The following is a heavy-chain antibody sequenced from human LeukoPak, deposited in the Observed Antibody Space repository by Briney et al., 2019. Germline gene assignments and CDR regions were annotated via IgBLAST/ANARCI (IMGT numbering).Heavy chain of an antibody. CDR3: ARHTVAGLDY. CDR1: GGSISSYY. V-gene: IGHV4-34*01. D-gene: IGHD6-19*01. CDR2: INHSGST. J-gene: IGHJ4*02. Sequence: SETLSLTCTVSGGSISSYYWSWIRQPAGKGLEWIGEINHSGSTNYNPSLKSRVTISVDTSKNQFSLKLSSVTAADTAVYYCARHTVAGLDYWGQGTLVTVSS.